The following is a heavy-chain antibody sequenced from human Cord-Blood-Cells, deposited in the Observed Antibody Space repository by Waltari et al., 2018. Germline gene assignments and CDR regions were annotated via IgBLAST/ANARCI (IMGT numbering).Heavy chain of an antibody. D-gene: IGHD6-13*01. CDR1: GGSFSGYY. J-gene: IGHJ5*02. V-gene: IGHV4-34*01. Sequence: QVQLQQWGAGLLKPSETLSLTCAVYGGSFSGYYWSWIRQPPGKGLEWIGEINHSGSTNYNPSLTSRVTISVDTAKNQFSLKLSFVTAADTAVYYGARGLIAAAGTRWFDPWGQGTLVTVSS. CDR2: INHSGST. CDR3: ARGLIAAAGTRWFDP.